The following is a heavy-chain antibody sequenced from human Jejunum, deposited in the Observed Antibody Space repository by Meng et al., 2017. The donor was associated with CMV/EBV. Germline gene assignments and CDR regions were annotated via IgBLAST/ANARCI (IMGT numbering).Heavy chain of an antibody. V-gene: IGHV3-48*03. CDR2: ISISDSI. D-gene: IGHD4-23*01. Sequence: CADSGFTVSSYEMNWVRQAPGKGVKWVSYISISDSIYYADSVKGRFTISRDNAKNSLYLQMNSLRAEDTALYYCATDDYGGNPAYWGQGTRGTVSS. CDR3: ATDDYGGNPAY. J-gene: IGHJ4*02. CDR1: GFTVSSYE.